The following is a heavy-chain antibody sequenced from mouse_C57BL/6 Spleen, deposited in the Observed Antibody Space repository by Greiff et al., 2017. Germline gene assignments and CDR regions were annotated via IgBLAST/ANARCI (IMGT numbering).Heavy chain of an antibody. D-gene: IGHD2-4*01. CDR3: ARLYDYDGYAMDY. CDR1: GFTFSDYG. V-gene: IGHV5-17*01. J-gene: IGHJ4*01. Sequence: VQLQQSGGGLVKPGGSLKLSCAASGFTFSDYGMHWVRQAPEKGLEWVAYISSGSSTIYYADTVKGRFTISRDNAKNTLFLQMTSLRSEDTAMYYCARLYDYDGYAMDYWGQGTSVTVSS. CDR2: ISSGSSTI.